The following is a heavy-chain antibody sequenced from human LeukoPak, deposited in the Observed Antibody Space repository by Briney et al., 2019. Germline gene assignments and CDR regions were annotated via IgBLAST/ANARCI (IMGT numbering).Heavy chain of an antibody. Sequence: PSETLSLTCAVSGGSLSGHYWSWIRQPPGKGLEWIGEITHSGSTNYNPSLKSRVTISVDTSKNQVSLRLSSVTAADTAVYYCARDSSSWNNFDHWGQGTLVTVSS. V-gene: IGHV4-34*01. CDR1: GGSLSGHY. CDR3: ARDSSSWNNFDH. D-gene: IGHD6-13*01. CDR2: ITHSGST. J-gene: IGHJ4*02.